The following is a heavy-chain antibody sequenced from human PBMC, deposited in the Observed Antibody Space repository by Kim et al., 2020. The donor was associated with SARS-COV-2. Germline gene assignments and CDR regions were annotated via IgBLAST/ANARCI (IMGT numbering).Heavy chain of an antibody. J-gene: IGHJ1*01. CDR3: ARDRYYYDSSGYYYSPFQH. D-gene: IGHD3-22*01. V-gene: IGHV3-53*01. CDR2: IYSGGST. Sequence: GGSLRLSCAASGFTVSSNYMSWVRQAPGKGLEWVSVIYSGGSTYYADSVKGRFTISRDNSKNTLYLQMNSLRAEDTAVYYCARDRYYYDSSGYYYSPFQHWGQGTLVTVSS. CDR1: GFTVSSNY.